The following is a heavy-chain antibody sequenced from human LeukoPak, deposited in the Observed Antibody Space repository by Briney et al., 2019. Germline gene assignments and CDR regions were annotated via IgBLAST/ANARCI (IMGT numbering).Heavy chain of an antibody. CDR2: ISNNGGYT. J-gene: IGHJ4*02. D-gene: IGHD5-12*01. Sequence: GGSLRLSCAASGFTFSSSAMSWVRQAPGKGLEWVSAISNNGGYTYYADSVQGRFTISRDNSKSTLCLQMNSLRAEDTAVYYCAKGSGPVRVYYFDYWGQGTLVTVSS. CDR3: AKGSGPVRVYYFDY. CDR1: GFTFSSSA. V-gene: IGHV3-23*01.